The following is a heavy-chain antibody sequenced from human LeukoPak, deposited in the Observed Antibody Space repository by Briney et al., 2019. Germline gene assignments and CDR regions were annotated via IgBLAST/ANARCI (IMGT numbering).Heavy chain of an antibody. Sequence: PSETLSLTCTVSGGSISSYYWSWIRQPPGKGLEWIGYIYYSGSTNYNPSLKSRVTMSVDTSKNQFSLKLSSVTAADTAVYYCARGGGGTTPLDYWGQGTLVTVSS. CDR3: ARGGGGTTPLDY. D-gene: IGHD1-1*01. V-gene: IGHV4-59*12. CDR1: GGSISSYY. J-gene: IGHJ4*02. CDR2: IYYSGST.